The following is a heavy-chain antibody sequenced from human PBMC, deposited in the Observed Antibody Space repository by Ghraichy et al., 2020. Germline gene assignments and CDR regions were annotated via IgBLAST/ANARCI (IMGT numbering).Heavy chain of an antibody. CDR1: GFTFSSYG. CDR2: IWYDGSNK. CDR3: ARDRTLRFLEWIDY. J-gene: IGHJ4*02. D-gene: IGHD3-3*01. Sequence: GGSLRLSCAASGFTFSSYGMHWVRQAPGKGLEWVAVIWYDGSNKYYADSVKGRFTISRDNSKNTLYLQMNSLRAEDTAVYYCARDRTLRFLEWIDYWGQGTLVTVSS. V-gene: IGHV3-33*08.